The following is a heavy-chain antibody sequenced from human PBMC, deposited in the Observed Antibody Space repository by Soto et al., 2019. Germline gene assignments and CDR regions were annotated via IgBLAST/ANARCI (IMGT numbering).Heavy chain of an antibody. J-gene: IGHJ4*02. CDR3: ARVEVAAPETIFDY. D-gene: IGHD1-26*01. CDR1: GGTFSSYA. Sequence: SVKVSCKASGGTFSSYAMSWVRQAPGQGLEWMGGIIPIFGTANYAQKFQGRVTNTADESTSTAYMELSSLRSEDTAVYYCARVEVAAPETIFDYSAQGTLVTVSS. CDR2: IIPIFGTA. V-gene: IGHV1-69*01.